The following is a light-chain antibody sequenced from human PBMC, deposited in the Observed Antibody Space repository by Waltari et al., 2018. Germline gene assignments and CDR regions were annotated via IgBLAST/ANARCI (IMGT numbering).Light chain of an antibody. Sequence: VLTQSPGTLSLSPGERATLSCRASQSLTKKYLAWYQQKPGQAPRLLIYGASSRAAGIPDRFRGSGSGTDFTLTINRLEPEDFAVYYCQQYGSSVMYTFGQGTKLEIK. CDR1: QSLTKKY. CDR3: QQYGSSVMYT. J-gene: IGKJ2*01. V-gene: IGKV3-20*01. CDR2: GAS.